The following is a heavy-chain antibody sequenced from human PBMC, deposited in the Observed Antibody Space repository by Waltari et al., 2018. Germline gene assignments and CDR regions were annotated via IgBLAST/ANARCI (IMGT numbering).Heavy chain of an antibody. Sequence: QVQLVESGGSVCQPGGSLSLSCAASGFTFSSYGLPWVRQAPGKGLEWVAFIRYDGSNKYYADSVKGRFTISRDNSKNTLYLQMNSLRAEDTAVYYCAKWLGTFFDYWGQGTLVTVSS. CDR2: IRYDGSNK. CDR1: GFTFSSYG. J-gene: IGHJ4*02. CDR3: AKWLGTFFDY. V-gene: IGHV3-30*02. D-gene: IGHD6-19*01.